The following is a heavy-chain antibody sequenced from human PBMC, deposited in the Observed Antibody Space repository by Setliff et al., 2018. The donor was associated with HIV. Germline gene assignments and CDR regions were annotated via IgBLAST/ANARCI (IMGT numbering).Heavy chain of an antibody. D-gene: IGHD2-8*02. Sequence: GGSLRLSCAASGFTFSNYAMHWVRQSPAKGLEWVAVIWYDGSHKYYADSVRGRFTIYKDNSKNTLFLQMNSLTAEDTAVYYCAKDGSSGYYYYYMDVWGKGTTVTVSS. CDR2: IWYDGSHK. CDR1: GFTFSNYA. J-gene: IGHJ6*03. CDR3: AKDGSSGYYYYYMDV. V-gene: IGHV3-33*06.